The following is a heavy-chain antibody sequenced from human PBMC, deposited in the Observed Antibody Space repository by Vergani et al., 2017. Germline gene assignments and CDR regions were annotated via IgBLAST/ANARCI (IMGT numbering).Heavy chain of an antibody. CDR1: GDSVISTDYH. Sequence: QVQLQESGPGLVKPSETLSLTCTVSGDSVISTDYHLGWIRQPPGKGLEWIGSMDYSGSTSYNPSLESRISISSETPKNQFSLRLTSVTAADTAVYYCASKRGACRAAYCHSYDFWGPGTLVGVSS. CDR2: MDYSGST. D-gene: IGHD2-15*01. J-gene: IGHJ4*02. CDR3: ASKRGACRAAYCHSYDF. V-gene: IGHV4-39*01.